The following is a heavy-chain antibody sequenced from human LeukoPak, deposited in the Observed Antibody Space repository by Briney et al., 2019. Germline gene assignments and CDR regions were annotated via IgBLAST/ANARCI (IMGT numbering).Heavy chain of an antibody. Sequence: PGGSLRLSCVASGFTFRHYDMSWVRQAPGKGLEWVSSINTSGGSTYYADSLQGRFTISRDNSKNTLYLQMNSLRAEDTAVYYCAKDQEWELPDYWGQGTLVTVSS. J-gene: IGHJ4*02. CDR3: AKDQEWELPDY. V-gene: IGHV3-23*01. CDR1: GFTFRHYD. CDR2: INTSGGST. D-gene: IGHD1-26*01.